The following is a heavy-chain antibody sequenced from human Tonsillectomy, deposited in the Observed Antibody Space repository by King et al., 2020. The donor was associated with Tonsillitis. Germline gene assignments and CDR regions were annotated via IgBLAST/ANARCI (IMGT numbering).Heavy chain of an antibody. Sequence: QLQESGPGLVKPSETLSLTCTVSGGSISSYYWSWIRQPAGKGLEWIGRIYASGSANYNPSLRSRVTMSVETSKSQFSLKLSSVTAADTAVYYCTRSKQDYYDSSGFGYWGQGTLVTVSS. D-gene: IGHD3-22*01. J-gene: IGHJ4*02. CDR2: IYASGSA. CDR1: GGSISSYY. CDR3: TRSKQDYYDSSGFGY. V-gene: IGHV4-4*07.